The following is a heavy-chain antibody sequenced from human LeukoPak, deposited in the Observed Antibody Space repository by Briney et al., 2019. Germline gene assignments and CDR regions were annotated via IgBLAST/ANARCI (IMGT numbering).Heavy chain of an antibody. CDR2: IYYNRGT. CDR3: ARHYGP. D-gene: IGHD3-10*01. Sequence: PSETLSLTCTVSSDSISNSAYHWGWIRQPPGRGLEWIGTIYYNRGTYYNPSLKSRVTISVDTSKNQFSLKLSSVTAADTAVYYCARHYGPWGQGTLVTVSS. J-gene: IGHJ5*02. CDR1: SDSISNSAYH. V-gene: IGHV4-39*01.